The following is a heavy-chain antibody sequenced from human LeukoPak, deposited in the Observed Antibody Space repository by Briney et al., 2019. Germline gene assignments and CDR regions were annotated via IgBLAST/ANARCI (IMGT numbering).Heavy chain of an antibody. J-gene: IGHJ3*02. V-gene: IGHV1-69*05. Sequence: ASVKISCKASGGTFSSYAISWVRQAPGQGLEWMGGIIPIFGTANYAQKFQGRVTITTDESTSTAYMELSSLRSEDTAVYYCARAYDSSGYYQADAFDIWGQGTMVTVSS. CDR3: ARAYDSSGYYQADAFDI. CDR1: GGTFSSYA. CDR2: IIPIFGTA. D-gene: IGHD3-22*01.